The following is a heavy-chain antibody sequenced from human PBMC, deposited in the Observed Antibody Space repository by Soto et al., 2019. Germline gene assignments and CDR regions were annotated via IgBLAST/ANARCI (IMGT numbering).Heavy chain of an antibody. CDR2: ISYDGSNK. CDR1: GFNFSSYA. CDR3: ARDQVTRFDY. V-gene: IGHV3-30-3*01. Sequence: SLRVSWAASGFNFSSYAMHWVRQAPGTGLEWVAVISYDGSNKYYADSVKGRFTISRDISENTLSLQMNSLRAEDTAVYYCARDQVTRFDYWGQGTLVTVSS. J-gene: IGHJ4*02. D-gene: IGHD5-18*01.